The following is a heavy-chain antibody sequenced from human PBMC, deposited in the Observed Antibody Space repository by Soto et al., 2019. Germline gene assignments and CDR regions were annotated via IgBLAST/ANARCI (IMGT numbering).Heavy chain of an antibody. V-gene: IGHV1-2*02. CDR1: GYTFTGYY. CDR2: INPNSGGT. CDR3: ARLTGIAAAGIGDY. Sequence: ASVKVSCKASGYTFTGYYMHWVRQAPGQGLEWMGWINPNSGGTNYAQKFQGRVTMTRDTSISTAYMELSRLRSDDTAVYYCARLTGIAAAGIGDYWGQGTLVTVSS. J-gene: IGHJ4*02. D-gene: IGHD6-13*01.